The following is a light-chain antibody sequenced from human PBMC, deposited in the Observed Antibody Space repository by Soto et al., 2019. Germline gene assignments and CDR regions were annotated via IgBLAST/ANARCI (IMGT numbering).Light chain of an antibody. J-gene: IGKJ2*01. CDR3: QRYGSSPPFT. Sequence: ESVLTQSPGTLSLSPGERATLSCRASQRVSSSYLAWYQQKPGQAPRLLIYGASSRATGIPDRFSGSGSGTDFTLTISRLEPEDFAVYFCQRYGSSPPFTFGQGTKVDIK. CDR1: QRVSSSY. CDR2: GAS. V-gene: IGKV3-20*01.